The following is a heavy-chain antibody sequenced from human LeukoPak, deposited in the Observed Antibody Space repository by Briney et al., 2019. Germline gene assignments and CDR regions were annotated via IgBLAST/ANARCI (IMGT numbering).Heavy chain of an antibody. J-gene: IGHJ5*02. CDR3: AREGSSAINTNWFDP. V-gene: IGHV3-23*01. CDR2: ISDTGGRT. CDR1: GITLSNYG. Sequence: GGSLRLSCAVSGITLSNYGMTWVRQAPGKGLEWVAGISDTGGRTNYADSVKGRFTISRDNPKNTLYLQMNSLRAEDTAVYYCAREGSSAINTNWFDPWGQGTLVAVS. D-gene: IGHD5-12*01.